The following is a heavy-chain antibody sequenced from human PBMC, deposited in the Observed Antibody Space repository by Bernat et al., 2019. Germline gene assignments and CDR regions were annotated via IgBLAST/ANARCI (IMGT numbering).Heavy chain of an antibody. Sequence: EVQLVESAGGLVQPGGSLRLSCAASGFTFSSYEMNWVRQAPGKGLEWVSYISSSGSTRYCADSVKGRFTISRDNAKNSLYLQMNSLRAEDTAVDYCARGLRGIAAGAHDYWGQGTLVTVSS. J-gene: IGHJ4*02. V-gene: IGHV3-48*03. CDR1: GFTFSSYE. CDR2: ISSSGSTR. CDR3: ARGLRGIAAGAHDY. D-gene: IGHD6-13*01.